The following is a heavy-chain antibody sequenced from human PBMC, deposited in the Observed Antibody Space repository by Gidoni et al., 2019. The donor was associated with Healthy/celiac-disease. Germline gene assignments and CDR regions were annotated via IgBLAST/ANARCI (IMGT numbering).Heavy chain of an antibody. CDR2: ISAYNGHT. V-gene: IGHV1-18*01. CDR3: ARVDSYYYDSSGYSSYYYYYGMDV. Sequence: QVQLVQSGAEVKKPGASVKVSCKASGYTFTSYGISWVRQAPGHGLEWMGWISAYNGHTNYAQKLQGRVPMPTDTSTSTAYMELRSLRSDDTAVYYCARVDSYYYDSSGYSSYYYYYGMDVWGQGTTVTVSS. J-gene: IGHJ6*02. CDR1: GYTFTSYG. D-gene: IGHD3-22*01.